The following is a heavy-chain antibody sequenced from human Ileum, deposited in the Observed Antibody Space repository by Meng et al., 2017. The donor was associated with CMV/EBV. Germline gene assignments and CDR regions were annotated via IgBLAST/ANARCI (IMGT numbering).Heavy chain of an antibody. CDR2: IRSKNSGGTT. V-gene: IGHV3-49*04. D-gene: IGHD2-21*01. CDR3: TRCGFNCFLDY. J-gene: IGHJ4*02. Sequence: GESLKISCAASGFIFSAYTMSWVRQAPGKGLEWVGFIRSKNSGGTTEYAASVKGRFIVSRDESNSVTYLQMNSLRIEDTAIYYCTRCGFNCFLDYWGQGTLVTVSS. CDR1: GFIFSAYT.